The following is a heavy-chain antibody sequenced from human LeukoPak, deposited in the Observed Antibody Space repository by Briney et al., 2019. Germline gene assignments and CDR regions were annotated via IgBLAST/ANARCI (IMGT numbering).Heavy chain of an antibody. D-gene: IGHD6-19*01. J-gene: IGHJ4*02. Sequence: SETLSLTSAVYGGSFSGYYWSWIRQPPGKGLEWFGEINYSGSTNYNPSLKSRVTISVDTSKNQFSLKLSSVTAADTAVYYCARVSGQWLVQTSFDYWGQGTLVTVSS. V-gene: IGHV4-34*01. CDR1: GGSFSGYY. CDR3: ARVSGQWLVQTSFDY. CDR2: INYSGST.